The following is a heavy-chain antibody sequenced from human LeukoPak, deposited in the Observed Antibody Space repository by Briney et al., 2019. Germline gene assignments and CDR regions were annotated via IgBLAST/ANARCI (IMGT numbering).Heavy chain of an antibody. J-gene: IGHJ4*02. Sequence: GGSLRLSCSASGFTVITSFMSWVRQAPGKGLEWVSVIYNDGTTYYADSVKGRFTISRDNPKNTLYLQMNALRAEDTAVYYCTKTGGPWDWGQGTLVTVSS. CDR1: GFTVITSF. CDR3: TKTGGPWD. V-gene: IGHV3-53*01. D-gene: IGHD7-27*01. CDR2: IYNDGTT.